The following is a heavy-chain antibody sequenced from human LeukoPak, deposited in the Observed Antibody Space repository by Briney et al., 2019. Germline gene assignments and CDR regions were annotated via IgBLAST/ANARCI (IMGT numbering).Heavy chain of an antibody. J-gene: IGHJ3*02. CDR2: INTEGEV. CDR3: VRVLPTIGSGWYGDAFDI. CDR1: GFTLKTFW. D-gene: IGHD6-19*01. Sequence: GGSLRLSCVVSGFTLKTFWMHWVRQVPGKGPVWISRINTEGEVTYADSVKGRFTMSRDNAKNELSLQMNSRGIDDTGVYYCVRVLPTIGSGWYGDAFDIWGQGTLVTVAS. V-gene: IGHV3-74*03.